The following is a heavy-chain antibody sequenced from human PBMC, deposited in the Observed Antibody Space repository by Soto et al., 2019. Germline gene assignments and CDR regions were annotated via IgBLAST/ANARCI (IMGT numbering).Heavy chain of an antibody. V-gene: IGHV3-23*01. J-gene: IGHJ3*01. D-gene: IGHD1-20*01. CDR3: AKDRMSYNSVWDPFDV. CDR2: IGGGGDDR. CDR1: WFTFNTYA. Sequence: WGSLRLSCAACWFTFNTYAMSWVRRAPGKGPEWVSGIGGGGDDRYYADSVTGRFTITRDNSKSTLFLQMNSLRVEDTAVYYCAKDRMSYNSVWDPFDVWGQGTLVNVSS.